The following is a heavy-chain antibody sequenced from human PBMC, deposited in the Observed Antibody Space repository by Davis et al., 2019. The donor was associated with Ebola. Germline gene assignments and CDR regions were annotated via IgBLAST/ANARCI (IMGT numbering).Heavy chain of an antibody. CDR3: ARKQWLGGCGY. D-gene: IGHD6-19*01. CDR1: GYTFTSYG. J-gene: IGHJ4*02. V-gene: IGHV1-18*01. CDR2: ISAYNGNT. Sequence: ASVKVSCKASGYTFTSYGISWVRQAPGQGLEWMGWISAYNGNTNYAQKFQGRVTMTRDTSISTAYMELSRLRSDDTAVYYCARKQWLGGCGYWGQGTLVTVSS.